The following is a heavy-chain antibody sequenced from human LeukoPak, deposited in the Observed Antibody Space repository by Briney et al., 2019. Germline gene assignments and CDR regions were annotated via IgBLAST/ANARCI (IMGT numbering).Heavy chain of an antibody. CDR1: VYSISSGYY. D-gene: IGHD4-17*01. CDR3: ARGTGDYDRFANFHYYYMDV. CDR2: IYHGGNT. V-gene: IGHV4-38-2*02. Sequence: SETLSLTCTVSVYSISSGYYWGWIRQPPGKGLEWIGSIYHGGNTLYNPSLKSRVTMSVDTSSNQFSLRLSSVTAADTAVYYCARGTGDYDRFANFHYYYMDVWGKGTTVSVSS. J-gene: IGHJ6*03.